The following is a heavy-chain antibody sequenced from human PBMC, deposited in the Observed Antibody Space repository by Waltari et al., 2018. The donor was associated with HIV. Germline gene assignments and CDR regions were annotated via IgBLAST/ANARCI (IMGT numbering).Heavy chain of an antibody. J-gene: IGHJ4*02. V-gene: IGHV3-7*01. CDR1: GFTFSFYW. CDR3: ATTHGSGAYDNDFDY. D-gene: IGHD3-10*01. CDR2: INQAGTDR. Sequence: EVKLEESGGGWVQPGGSLTLTCEASGFTFSFYWLSWVRQAPGTGLEWGANINQAGTDRHYVDSVRGRFTISRDIGKTSLFLQMNSLSVEDTAVYYCATTHGSGAYDNDFDYWGQGTLV.